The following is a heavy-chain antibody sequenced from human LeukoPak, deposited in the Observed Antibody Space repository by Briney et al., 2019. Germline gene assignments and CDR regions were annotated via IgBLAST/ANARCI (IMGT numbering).Heavy chain of an antibody. J-gene: IGHJ4*02. D-gene: IGHD3-9*01. CDR3: ARDIGNYDILTGYYYYFDY. CDR2: IYTSGST. V-gene: IGHV4-4*07. Sequence: ETLSLTCTVSGGSISSHYWSWIRQPAGKGLEWIGRIYTSGSTNYNPSLKSRVTMSVDTSKNQFSLKLSSVTAADTAVYYCARDIGNYDILTGYYYYFDYWGRGTLVTVSS. CDR1: GGSISSHY.